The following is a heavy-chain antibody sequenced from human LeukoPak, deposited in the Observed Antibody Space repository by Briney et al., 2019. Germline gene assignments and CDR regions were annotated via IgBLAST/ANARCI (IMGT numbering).Heavy chain of an antibody. J-gene: IGHJ4*02. Sequence: GGSLRLSCAASGFTFSDYSMNWVRQAPGKGLEWVSGISWNSGSIGYADSVKGRFTISRDNAKNSLYLQMNSLRAEDMALYYCAKDGYRYSSSSYFDYWGQGTLVTVSS. D-gene: IGHD6-13*01. CDR3: AKDGYRYSSSSYFDY. CDR1: GFTFSDYS. CDR2: ISWNSGSI. V-gene: IGHV3-9*03.